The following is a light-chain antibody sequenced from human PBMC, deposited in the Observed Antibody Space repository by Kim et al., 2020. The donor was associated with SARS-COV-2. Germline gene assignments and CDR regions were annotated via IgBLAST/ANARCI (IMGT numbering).Light chain of an antibody. V-gene: IGKV3-11*01. J-gene: IGKJ4*01. Sequence: LSPGEGATLSGRASQSVSSYLAWYQQKPGQAPRLLISDASNRATGIPARFSGSGSGTDFTLTISSLEPEDFAVYYCQQRSNWPLTFGGGTKVDIK. CDR2: DAS. CDR1: QSVSSY. CDR3: QQRSNWPLT.